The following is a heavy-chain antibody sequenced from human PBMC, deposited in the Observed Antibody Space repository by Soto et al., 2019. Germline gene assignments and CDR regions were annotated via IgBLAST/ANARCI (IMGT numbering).Heavy chain of an antibody. V-gene: IGHV4-4*02. Sequence: QVQLQESGPGLVKPSGTLSLTCAVSGGSISSSNWWSWVRQPPGKGLEWIGESYHSGSTNYHTSLKGRVTIPVDKSKNQFSLKLSSVTAAATAVYYWARAGRGYCSGGSCYSGLHGMDVWGQGTTVTVSS. CDR3: ARAGRGYCSGGSCYSGLHGMDV. D-gene: IGHD2-15*01. CDR2: SYHSGST. CDR1: GGSISSSNW. J-gene: IGHJ6*02.